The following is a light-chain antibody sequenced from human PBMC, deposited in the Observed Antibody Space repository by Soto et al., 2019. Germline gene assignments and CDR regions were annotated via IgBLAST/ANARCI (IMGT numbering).Light chain of an antibody. CDR1: SSNIGAGYD. CDR2: GND. J-gene: IGLJ3*02. CDR3: QSFDSSLSAWV. V-gene: IGLV1-40*01. Sequence: QSVLTQPPSVSGAPGQRVTISCTGRSSNIGAGYDVQWYQQLPGTAPKLLMYGNDNRPSGVPDRLSGSKSGTSASLAITGLQVEDEGDYYCQSFDSSLSAWVFGGGTKLTVL.